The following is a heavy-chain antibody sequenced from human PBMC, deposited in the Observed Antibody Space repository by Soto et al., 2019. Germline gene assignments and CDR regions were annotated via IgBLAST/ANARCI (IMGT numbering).Heavy chain of an antibody. J-gene: IGHJ5*02. Sequence: PSETLSLTCAVSDDSIRAYYWSWIRQPPGKGLEWIGYIYYSGSTNYNPSLKSRVTISIDTSRNQFSLKLSSVTAADTAVYYCARDLGFYYGSGDFSTHWFDPWGQGALVTVSS. V-gene: IGHV4-59*01. CDR3: ARDLGFYYGSGDFSTHWFDP. CDR2: IYYSGST. CDR1: DDSIRAYY. D-gene: IGHD2-21*01.